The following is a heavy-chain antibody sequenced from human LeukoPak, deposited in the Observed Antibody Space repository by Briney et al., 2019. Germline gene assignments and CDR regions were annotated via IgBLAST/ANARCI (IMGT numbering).Heavy chain of an antibody. CDR2: VYYSGST. CDR3: ARQGGDNGYYYFDF. J-gene: IGHJ4*02. D-gene: IGHD4-17*01. CDR1: GGSIRSSHYY. V-gene: IGHV4-39*01. Sequence: PSETLSLTCSVSGGSIRSSHYYWGWIRQPPGQGLEWIASVYYSGSTYYTPSFRSRVTISIDTSKNQFSLKLTSVTAADTAVFYCARQGGDNGYYYFDFWGQGTLVTVSS.